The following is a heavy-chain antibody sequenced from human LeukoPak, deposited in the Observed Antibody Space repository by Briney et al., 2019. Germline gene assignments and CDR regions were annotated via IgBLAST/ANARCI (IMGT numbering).Heavy chain of an antibody. CDR2: ISPYNGDT. J-gene: IGHJ5*02. CDR1: GYTFTNYG. V-gene: IGHV1-18*01. D-gene: IGHD4-17*01. Sequence: GASVKVSCKASGYTFTNYGITWVRQAPGQGLEWVGWISPYNGDTNFARKLQGRVTLTTDTSTSTAYMELRSLRSDDTAVYYCARDVHGDYGSGWFDPWGQGTLVSVSS. CDR3: ARDVHGDYGSGWFDP.